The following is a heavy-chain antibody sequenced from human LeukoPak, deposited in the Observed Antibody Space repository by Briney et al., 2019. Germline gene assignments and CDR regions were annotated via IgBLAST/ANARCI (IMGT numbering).Heavy chain of an antibody. CDR1: GGSFAGYY. CDR2: IDHSRST. Sequence: PSETLTLTCAVSGGSFAGYYWIWIRQPPGKGLEWIGAIDHSRSTSYSPSLKSRVTISVDTFKNQFSLRVISVTAADTAVDYCARGGYGPGSHYRYWGEGTLVTVSS. D-gene: IGHD3-10*01. CDR3: ARGGYGPGSHYRY. V-gene: IGHV4-34*01. J-gene: IGHJ4*02.